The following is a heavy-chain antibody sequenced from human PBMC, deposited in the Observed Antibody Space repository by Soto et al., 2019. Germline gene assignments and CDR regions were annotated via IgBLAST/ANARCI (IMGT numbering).Heavy chain of an antibody. V-gene: IGHV3-53*01. CDR2: IYSGGKT. CDR1: GFTVSTNY. J-gene: IGHJ3*02. D-gene: IGHD6-19*01. Sequence: PGGSLRLSCAASGFTVSTNYISWVRQAPGKGLEWVSIIYSGGKTYYADSVKGRFVISRDNSKNTLYLQMNSLRVEDTAVYYCARMASLREWLVNAFDMWRQGTTVTVSS. CDR3: ARMASLREWLVNAFDM.